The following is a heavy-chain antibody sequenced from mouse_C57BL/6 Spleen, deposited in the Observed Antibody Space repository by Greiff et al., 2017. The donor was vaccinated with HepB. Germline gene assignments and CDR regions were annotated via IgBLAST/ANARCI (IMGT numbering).Heavy chain of an antibody. J-gene: IGHJ1*03. Sequence: EVHLVESGPGLVKPSQSLSLTCSVTGYSITSGYYWNWIRQFPGNKLEWMGYISYDGSNNYNPSLKNRISITRDTSKNQFFLKLNSVTTEDTATYYCARVPITTVVNWYFDVWGTGTTVTVSS. CDR1: GYSITSGYY. CDR2: ISYDGSN. V-gene: IGHV3-6*01. CDR3: ARVPITTVVNWYFDV. D-gene: IGHD1-1*01.